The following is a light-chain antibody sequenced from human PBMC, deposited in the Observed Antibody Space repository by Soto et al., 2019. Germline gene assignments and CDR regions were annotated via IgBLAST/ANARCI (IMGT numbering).Light chain of an antibody. Sequence: QSALTQPASVSGSPGQSITISCTGTISDIATYAYVSWYQQHPGKAPKLIIYEVSNRPSGVSNRFSGSKSGNTASLTISGLQAEDEADYFCNSYTSMSIHYVFGTGTKVTVL. CDR2: EVS. CDR3: NSYTSMSIHYV. J-gene: IGLJ1*01. V-gene: IGLV2-14*01. CDR1: ISDIATYAY.